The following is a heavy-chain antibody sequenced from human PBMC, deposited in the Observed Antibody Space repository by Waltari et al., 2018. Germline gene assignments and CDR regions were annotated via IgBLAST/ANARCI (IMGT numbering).Heavy chain of an antibody. D-gene: IGHD2-8*02. Sequence: EVQLVESGGGVVRPGGSLRLSCAASGFTFVDYGMSWVRQVPGKGLEGVSGSSWNGGSIGYADSVKGRFTISRDNAKNSLYLQINSLRAEDTALYHCARVDYHYTGLTYYFDYWGQGALVTVSS. CDR1: GFTFVDYG. CDR3: ARVDYHYTGLTYYFDY. CDR2: SSWNGGSI. J-gene: IGHJ4*02. V-gene: IGHV3-20*01.